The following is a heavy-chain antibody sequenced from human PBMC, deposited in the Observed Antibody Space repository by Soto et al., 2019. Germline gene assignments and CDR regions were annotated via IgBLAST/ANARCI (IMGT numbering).Heavy chain of an antibody. CDR1: GDTFSSYA. CDR3: ARRRYCGYDCYHKHYYGMDV. Sequence: QVQLVQSGAELKKTGSSVTVSCRASGDTFSSYAVNWVRQAPGRGLEWMGRIITVLGTTDYAQNFKGRVTITAENSTKTVYMELSSLRSDDTAVYYCARRRYCGYDCYHKHYYGMDVWGQGTTVTVAS. CDR2: IITVLGTT. J-gene: IGHJ6*02. V-gene: IGHV1-69*08. D-gene: IGHD2-21*01.